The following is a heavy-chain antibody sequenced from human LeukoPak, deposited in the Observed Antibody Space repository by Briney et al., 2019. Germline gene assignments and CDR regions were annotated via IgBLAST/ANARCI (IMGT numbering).Heavy chain of an antibody. V-gene: IGHV4-31*03. CDR3: ARTYSGSYGDAFDI. D-gene: IGHD1-26*01. CDR1: GCSISSGGYY. Sequence: SETLSLTCTVSGCSISSGGYYWRWIRQHPGKGLGWIGYIYYSRSNYYITSLKSRVTISVDTSKNQFSLKLSSVTAADTAVYSCARTYSGSYGDAFDIWGQGTMVTVSS. CDR2: IYYSRSN. J-gene: IGHJ3*02.